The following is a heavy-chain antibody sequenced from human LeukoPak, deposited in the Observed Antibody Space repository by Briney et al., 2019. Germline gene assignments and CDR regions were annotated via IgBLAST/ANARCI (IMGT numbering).Heavy chain of an antibody. CDR1: GYTFTVYY. J-gene: IGHJ4*02. CDR3: ARDYYDSSGYGRY. CDR2: INPNSGGT. D-gene: IGHD3-22*01. Sequence: GASVRVSFKASGYTFTVYYMHWVRQAPGQGREWMGWINPNSGGTNYAQKFQGRVTMTRDTSISTAYMELSRLRSDDTAVYYCARDYYDSSGYGRYWGQGTLVTVSS. V-gene: IGHV1-2*02.